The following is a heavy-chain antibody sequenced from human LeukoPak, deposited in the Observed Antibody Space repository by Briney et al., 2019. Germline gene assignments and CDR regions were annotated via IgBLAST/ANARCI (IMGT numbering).Heavy chain of an antibody. CDR3: ASGTGIVLRFLEWLLRS. CDR2: ISSSGGLT. D-gene: IGHD3-3*01. V-gene: IGHV3-23*01. CDR1: GFTFSSYA. J-gene: IGHJ5*02. Sequence: GGSLRLSCAAAGFTFSSYAMSWVRQTTGKGLEWVSSISSSGGLTFCADSVKGRFTISRDNSRNTLYLQMNSLRSDDTAVYYCASGTGIVLRFLEWLLRSWGQGTLVTVSS.